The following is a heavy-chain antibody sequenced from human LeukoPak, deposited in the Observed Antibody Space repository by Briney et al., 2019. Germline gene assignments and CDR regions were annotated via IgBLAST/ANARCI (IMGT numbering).Heavy chain of an antibody. V-gene: IGHV4-39*07. Sequence: SETLSLTCTVSGGSISSSTYSWGWIRQPPGKGLEWIGSIYYSGSTYYNPSLRSRVTISVDTSKNQFSLKLSSVTAADTAMYYCARGRGEGRGISMVQGVRAPSHNWFDPWGHGTLVTVSS. CDR3: ARGRGEGRGISMVQGVRAPSHNWFDP. CDR1: GGSISSSTYS. D-gene: IGHD3-10*01. J-gene: IGHJ5*02. CDR2: IYYSGST.